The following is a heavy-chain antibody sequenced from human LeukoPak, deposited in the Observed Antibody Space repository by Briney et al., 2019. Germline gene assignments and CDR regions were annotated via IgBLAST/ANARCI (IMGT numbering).Heavy chain of an antibody. CDR2: INPSGGST. Sequence: ASVKVSCKASGYTFTSYYMHWVRQAPGQGLEWMGIINPSGGSTIYAQKFQGRVTMTRDTSTSTVYMELSSLRSEYTAVYYCARVKPNYYDSSAYGTFDIWGQGTMVTVSS. V-gene: IGHV1-46*01. CDR1: GYTFTSYY. CDR3: ARVKPNYYDSSAYGTFDI. J-gene: IGHJ3*02. D-gene: IGHD3-22*01.